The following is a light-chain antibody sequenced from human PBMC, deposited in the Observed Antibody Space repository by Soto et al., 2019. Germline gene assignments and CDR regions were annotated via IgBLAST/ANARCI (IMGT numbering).Light chain of an antibody. CDR1: QSVSNN. V-gene: IGKV3D-15*01. Sequence: EIVMTQSTATLSVSPGERATVSCRASQSVSNNLAWYQQKPGQGPRLLIYSASTRATGIPARFSGSGSGTEFTLTISSLQSEDFAVYYCQQYNNWLTFGGGTKVEIK. CDR3: QQYNNWLT. CDR2: SAS. J-gene: IGKJ4*01.